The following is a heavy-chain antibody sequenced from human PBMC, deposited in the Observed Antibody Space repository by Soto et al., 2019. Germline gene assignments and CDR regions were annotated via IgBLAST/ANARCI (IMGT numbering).Heavy chain of an antibody. V-gene: IGHV3-7*01. CDR1: GFTFNTFW. CDR3: AGGTGWVFTF. J-gene: IGHJ4*02. CDR2: IKQDGSDK. Sequence: EVQLVESGGGLAQPGGSLRLSCAASGFTFNTFWMTWVRQAPGKGLEWVAIIKQDGSDKYYAGSVKGRFTISRDNTKNSLFFQLNTLRAEDTAMYFCAGGTGWVFTFWGQGTLVGVSS. D-gene: IGHD6-19*01.